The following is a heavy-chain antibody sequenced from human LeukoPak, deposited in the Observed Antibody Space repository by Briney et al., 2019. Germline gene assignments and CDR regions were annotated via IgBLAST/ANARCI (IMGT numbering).Heavy chain of an antibody. D-gene: IGHD6-13*01. V-gene: IGHV3-48*01. CDR2: ISSSSGTI. J-gene: IGHJ3*02. Sequence: GGSLRLSCAASGFTFSSYSMNWVRQAPGKGLEWVSYISSSSGTIYYADSVKGRFTISRDNAKNSLYLQMNSLRAEDTAVYYCARVGGIAAAGTTLDAFDIWGQGTMVTVSS. CDR3: ARVGGIAAAGTTLDAFDI. CDR1: GFTFSSYS.